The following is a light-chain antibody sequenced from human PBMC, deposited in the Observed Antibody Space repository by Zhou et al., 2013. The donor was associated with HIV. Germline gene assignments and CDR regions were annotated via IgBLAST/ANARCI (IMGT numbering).Light chain of an antibody. CDR3: QQYGGSPMYT. Sequence: EIVLTQSPATLSLSPGERATLSCRASQSVSNYLAWYQQKPGQAPRLLIYDASNRATGIPARFSGSGSGTDFTLTISRLEPEDFAVYYCQQYGGSPMYTFGQGPTWRSN. CDR2: DAS. J-gene: IGKJ2*01. V-gene: IGKV3-11*01. CDR1: QSVSNY.